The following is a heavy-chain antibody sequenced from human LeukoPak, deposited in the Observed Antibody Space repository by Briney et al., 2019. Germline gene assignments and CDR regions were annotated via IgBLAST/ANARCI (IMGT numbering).Heavy chain of an antibody. CDR3: ARAGGWAREDYKADAFDI. CDR1: GYTFTNFG. Sequence: ASVTDSCQASGYTFTNFGISWVRQAPGQGLEWMGWISVYNGNTNYAQKVQGRVTMTADTSTRTAYMELRSLRSDDTAVYYCARAGGWAREDYKADAFDIWGQGTLLTVSS. CDR2: ISVYNGNT. D-gene: IGHD6-19*01. J-gene: IGHJ3*02. V-gene: IGHV1-18*01.